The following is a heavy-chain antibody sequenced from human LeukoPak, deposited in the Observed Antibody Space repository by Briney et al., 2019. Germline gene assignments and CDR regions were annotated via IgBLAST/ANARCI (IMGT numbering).Heavy chain of an antibody. D-gene: IGHD5-18*01. CDR1: EFTFSDYY. CDR3: ARATSGYSYGYDY. J-gene: IGHJ4*02. CDR2: ISSSGNTI. Sequence: GGSLRLSCAASEFTFSDYYMNWIRQAPGKGLEWVSYISSSGNTIYYADSVKGRFTISRDNAKNSLYLQMNSLRAEDTAVYYCARATSGYSYGYDYWGQGTLVTVSS. V-gene: IGHV3-11*04.